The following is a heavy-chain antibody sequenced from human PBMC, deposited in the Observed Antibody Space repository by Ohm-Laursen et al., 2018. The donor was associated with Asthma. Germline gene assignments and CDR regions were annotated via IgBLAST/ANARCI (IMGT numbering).Heavy chain of an antibody. Sequence: SLRLSCAAFGFTFDDYAMHWVRQAPGKGLEWVSGISWNSGSIGYADSVKGRFTISRDNAKNSLYLQMNSLRAEDTALYYCAKGRGYDSIFDYWGQGTLVTVSS. J-gene: IGHJ4*02. CDR2: ISWNSGSI. D-gene: IGHD3-22*01. V-gene: IGHV3-9*01. CDR1: GFTFDDYA. CDR3: AKGRGYDSIFDY.